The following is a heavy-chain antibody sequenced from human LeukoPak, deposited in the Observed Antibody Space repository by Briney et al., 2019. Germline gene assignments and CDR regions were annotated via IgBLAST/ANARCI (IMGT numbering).Heavy chain of an antibody. CDR2: IKSKTDGGTI. CDR3: TTGPTVGASS. Sequence: GGSLRLSCAASGFTVSDNYMTWVRQAPGKGLEWVGRIKSKTDGGTIEDAPPVKGRFIISRDDSKNTLYLQMNNLKTEDTAVYYCTTGPTVGASSWGQGTLVTVSS. D-gene: IGHD1-26*01. CDR1: GFTVSDNY. V-gene: IGHV3-15*01. J-gene: IGHJ5*02.